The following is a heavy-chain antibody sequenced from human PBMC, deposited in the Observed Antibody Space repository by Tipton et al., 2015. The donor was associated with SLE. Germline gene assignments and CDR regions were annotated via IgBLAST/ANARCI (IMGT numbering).Heavy chain of an antibody. CDR3: ARHEVVDAFDI. CDR2: INHSGRT. CDR1: GGSFSGFY. D-gene: IGHD2-15*01. Sequence: TLSLTCAVYGGSFSGFYWSWIRQPPGKGLAWFGEINHSGRTNYNPSLKNRVTISVDTSKNQFSLKLSSVTAADTAVYYCARHEVVDAFDIWGRGTMVTVSS. J-gene: IGHJ3*02. V-gene: IGHV4-34*01.